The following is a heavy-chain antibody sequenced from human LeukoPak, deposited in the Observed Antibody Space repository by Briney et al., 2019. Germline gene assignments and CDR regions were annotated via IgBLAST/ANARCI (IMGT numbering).Heavy chain of an antibody. CDR3: ARSIAAAGTPYYYYYMDV. CDR1: GYTFTSYY. CDR2: INPSGGST. D-gene: IGHD6-13*01. V-gene: IGHV1-46*01. J-gene: IGHJ6*03. Sequence: ASVKVSCKASGYTFTSYYMHWVRQAPGQGLEWMGIINPSGGSTSYAQKFQGRVTMTRDMSTSTVNMELSSLRSEDTAVYYCARSIAAAGTPYYYYYMDVWGKGTTVTVSS.